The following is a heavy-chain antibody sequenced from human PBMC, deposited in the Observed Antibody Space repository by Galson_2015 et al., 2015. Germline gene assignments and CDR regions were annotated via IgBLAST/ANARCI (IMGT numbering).Heavy chain of an antibody. D-gene: IGHD3-16*01. CDR2: IKQDGSER. CDR1: GFTFSNYW. V-gene: IGHV3-7*03. Sequence: SLRLSCAASGFTFSNYWMTWVRQAPGKGLEWVANIKQDGSERYYVDSVKGRFTISRGNAKNSLYLQMNSLRAEDTAVYFCARYYAADTVLIPFYWGQGTLVTVSS. CDR3: ARYYAADTVLIPFY. J-gene: IGHJ4*02.